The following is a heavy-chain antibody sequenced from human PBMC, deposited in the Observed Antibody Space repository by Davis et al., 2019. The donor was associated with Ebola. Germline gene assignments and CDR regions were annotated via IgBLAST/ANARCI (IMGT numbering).Heavy chain of an antibody. CDR1: GGSVSSGYYY. V-gene: IGHV4-61*01. CDR2: IYYSGST. Sequence: SETLSLTCTVSGGSVSSGYYYWSWVRQPPGKGLEWIGYIYYSGSTKNNPSLKSRVTISVDTSKNQFSLKLSSVTAADTAVYYCARERRYYYDSSGYGRAGDFDYWGQGTLVTVSS. CDR3: ARERRYYYDSSGYGRAGDFDY. J-gene: IGHJ4*02. D-gene: IGHD3-22*01.